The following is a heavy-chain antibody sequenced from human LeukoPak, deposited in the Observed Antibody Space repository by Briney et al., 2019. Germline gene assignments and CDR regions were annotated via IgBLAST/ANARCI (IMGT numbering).Heavy chain of an antibody. CDR3: ASGRLVGAPDY. V-gene: IGHV3-74*01. J-gene: IGHJ4*02. D-gene: IGHD1-26*01. CDR2: TNTDGSSI. CDR1: GFTFSTFW. Sequence: GGSLRLSCAASGFTFSTFWMHWVRQAPGKGLVWVSRTNTDGSSITYADSVRGRFSTSRDNAKSTLFLQMNSVRAEDTAVYYCASGRLVGAPDYWGQGTLVTVSS.